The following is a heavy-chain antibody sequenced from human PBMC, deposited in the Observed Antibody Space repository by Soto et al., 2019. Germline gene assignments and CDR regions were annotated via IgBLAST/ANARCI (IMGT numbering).Heavy chain of an antibody. CDR1: GFTFSSYG. CDR2: ISYDGSNK. J-gene: IGHJ5*02. V-gene: IGHV3-30*18. CDR3: AKDSYYDFWSGYFDGLSP. Sequence: GGSLRLSFAASGFTFSSYGMHWVRQAPGKGLEWVAVISYDGSNKYYADSVKGRFTISRDNSKNTLYLQMNSLRAEDTAVYYCAKDSYYDFWSGYFDGLSPWGQGT. D-gene: IGHD3-3*01.